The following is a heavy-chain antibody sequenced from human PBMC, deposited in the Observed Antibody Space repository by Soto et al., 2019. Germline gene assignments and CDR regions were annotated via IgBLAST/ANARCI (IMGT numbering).Heavy chain of an antibody. D-gene: IGHD3-16*02. CDR1: GVSFAAYG. V-gene: IGHV3-20*04. CDR2: IDSNGENT. Sequence: RGSLRLSCAASGVSFAAYGMSWVRQVSGKGLEWVSSIDSNGENTDYEDSVKGRFTISRDNAKNSLSLQMNSLRVEDTALYYCARDRYFFDSWGQGIVVTVSS. J-gene: IGHJ4*02. CDR3: ARDRYFFDS.